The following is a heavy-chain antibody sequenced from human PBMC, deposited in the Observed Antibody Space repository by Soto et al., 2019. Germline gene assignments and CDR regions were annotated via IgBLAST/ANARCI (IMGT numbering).Heavy chain of an antibody. CDR2: IYSGGDT. J-gene: IGHJ4*02. D-gene: IGHD6-13*01. Sequence: GGSLRLSCAASGFIVNRSYMSWVRQAPGNGLEWVLAIYSGGDTYYADSVKGRFTISRDNSMNTLYLQMNTLRAEDTAIYYCAKVSSSWYAGFFDLWGQGTLVTVSS. CDR3: AKVSSSWYAGFFDL. CDR1: GFIVNRSY. V-gene: IGHV3-53*01.